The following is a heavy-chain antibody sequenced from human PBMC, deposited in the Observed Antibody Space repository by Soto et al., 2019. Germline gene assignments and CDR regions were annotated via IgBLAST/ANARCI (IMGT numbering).Heavy chain of an antibody. V-gene: IGHV3-23*01. CDR2: IXXXGGXX. J-gene: IGHJ4*02. Sequence: GXSLRLSCAVSGYTFSSFDMSWVRQAQGXXXXXXXXIXXXGGXXKYXXXXXXXFXXXRXXXTHTVYLHMNRLSAEDTAVYYCAHRTALDYWGQGALVNVS. CDR3: AHRTALDY. CDR1: GYTFSSFD.